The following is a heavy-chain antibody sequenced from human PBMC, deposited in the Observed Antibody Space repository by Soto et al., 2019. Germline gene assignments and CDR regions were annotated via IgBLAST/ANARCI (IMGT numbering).Heavy chain of an antibody. D-gene: IGHD5-12*01. CDR3: AGASTWHQAAFDI. Sequence: SETLSLTCTVSGGSISSGGYYWSWIRQHPGKGLEWTGYIYYGGSTYYKPSLKSRVTISVDTSKNQLSLKLSSVTAADTAVYYCAGASTWHQAAFDIWGQGTTVTVSS. V-gene: IGHV4-31*03. J-gene: IGHJ3*02. CDR1: GGSISSGGYY. CDR2: IYYGGST.